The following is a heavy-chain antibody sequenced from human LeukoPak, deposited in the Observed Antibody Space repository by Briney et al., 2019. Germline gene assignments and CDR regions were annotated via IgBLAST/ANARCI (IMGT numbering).Heavy chain of an antibody. D-gene: IGHD3-22*01. CDR2: VSYSGGT. CDR3: ARGGDTSGYFYYFDY. Sequence: SETLSLTCTVSGGSIKSYYWSWIRQPPGKGLEWTGYVSYSGGTNYNPSLKSRVTISLDTSKNQFSLKLTSVTAADTAVYYCARGGDTSGYFYYFDYWGQGALITVSS. J-gene: IGHJ4*02. CDR1: GGSIKSYY. V-gene: IGHV4-59*01.